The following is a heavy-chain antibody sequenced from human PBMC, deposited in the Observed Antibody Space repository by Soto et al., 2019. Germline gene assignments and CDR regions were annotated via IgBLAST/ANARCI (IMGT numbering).Heavy chain of an antibody. V-gene: IGHV1-8*01. CDR1: GYTFTSYD. Sequence: ASVKVSCKASGYTFTSYDINWVRQATGQGLEWMGWMNPNSGNTGYAQKFQGRVTMTRNTSISTAYMELSSLRSEDTAVYYCARGRGNLYYDFWSGFNWFDPWGQGTLVTVSS. J-gene: IGHJ5*02. CDR2: MNPNSGNT. CDR3: ARGRGNLYYDFWSGFNWFDP. D-gene: IGHD3-3*01.